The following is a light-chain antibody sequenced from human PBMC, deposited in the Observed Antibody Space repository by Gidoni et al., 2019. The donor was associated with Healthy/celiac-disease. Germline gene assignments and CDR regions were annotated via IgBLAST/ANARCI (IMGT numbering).Light chain of an antibody. V-gene: IGKV3-20*01. J-gene: IGKJ1*01. CDR1: QSVSSSF. CDR2: GAS. CDR3: QQYGSSPGT. Sequence: EIVLTQSPGTLSLSPGERATLSCRASQSVSSSFLAWYQQKPGQAPRLLIYGASSRATGIPDRFSGSGSGTDFTLPISRLDPEDFAVYYCQQYGSSPGTFGQGTKVEIK.